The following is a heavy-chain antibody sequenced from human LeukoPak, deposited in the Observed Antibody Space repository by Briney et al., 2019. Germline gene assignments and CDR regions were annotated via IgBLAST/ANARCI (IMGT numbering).Heavy chain of an antibody. CDR2: ISSNSSYI. CDR1: GFTFSSYS. J-gene: IGHJ4*02. V-gene: IGHV3-21*01. D-gene: IGHD3-22*01. CDR3: ARHHDSGGYAPFYYFDY. Sequence: GGSLRLSCAASGFTFSSYSMNWVRQAPGKGLEWVSSISSNSSYIYYADSVKGRFTISRDNAKNSLYLQMNSLRAEDTAVYYCARHHDSGGYAPFYYFDYWGQGTLVTVSS.